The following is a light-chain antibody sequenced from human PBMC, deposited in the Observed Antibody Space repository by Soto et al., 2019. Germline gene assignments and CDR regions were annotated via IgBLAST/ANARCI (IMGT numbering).Light chain of an antibody. CDR1: SSDVGGYNY. V-gene: IGLV2-8*01. J-gene: IGLJ2*01. CDR2: EVS. Sequence: QSALTQPPSASGSPGQSVTISCTGTSSDVGGYNYVSWYQQHPGKAPKLMLYEVSKRPSGVPDRFSGSKSGNTASLTVSGLQAEDEGDYYCSSYAGSNNVVFGGGTKVTVL. CDR3: SSYAGSNNVV.